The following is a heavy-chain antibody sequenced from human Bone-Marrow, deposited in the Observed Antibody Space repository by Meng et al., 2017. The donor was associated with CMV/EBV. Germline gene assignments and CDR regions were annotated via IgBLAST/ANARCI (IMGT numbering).Heavy chain of an antibody. CDR3: ARRLVRTGFYYYYYGMDV. Sequence: SETLSLTCTVSGGSISSSSYCWGWIRQPPGKGLEWIGSIYYSGSTYYNPSLKSRVTISVDTSKNQFSLKLSSVTAADTAVYYCARRLVRTGFYYYYYGMDVWGQGTTVTVSS. J-gene: IGHJ6*02. CDR1: GGSISSSSYC. D-gene: IGHD6-6*01. V-gene: IGHV4-39*01. CDR2: IYYSGST.